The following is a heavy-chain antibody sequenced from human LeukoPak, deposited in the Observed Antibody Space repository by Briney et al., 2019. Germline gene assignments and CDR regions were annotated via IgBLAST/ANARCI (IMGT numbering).Heavy chain of an antibody. V-gene: IGHV3-30-3*01. J-gene: IGHJ4*02. D-gene: IGHD1-26*01. CDR1: GFTFSSYA. Sequence: GRSLGLSCAASGFTFSSYAMHWVRQAPGKGLEWVAVISYDGSNKYYADSVKGRFTISRDNSKNTLYLQMNSLRAEDTAVYYCARVLEVGATPLGYWGQGTLVTVSS. CDR2: ISYDGSNK. CDR3: ARVLEVGATPLGY.